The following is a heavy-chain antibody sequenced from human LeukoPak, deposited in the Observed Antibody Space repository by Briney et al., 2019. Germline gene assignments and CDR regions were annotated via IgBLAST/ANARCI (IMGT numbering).Heavy chain of an antibody. Sequence: SGGSLRLSCTASGFTFSTYEMNWVRQAPEKGLEWVSFISSSGNTMYYADSVKGRFTFSRDNAKNSLYLQMNSLRAEDTALYYCARVDYHYDSGGYFPHMDVWGQGTTVTVSS. D-gene: IGHD3-10*01. J-gene: IGHJ6*02. CDR1: GFTFSTYE. CDR2: ISSSGNTM. CDR3: ARVDYHYDSGGYFPHMDV. V-gene: IGHV3-48*03.